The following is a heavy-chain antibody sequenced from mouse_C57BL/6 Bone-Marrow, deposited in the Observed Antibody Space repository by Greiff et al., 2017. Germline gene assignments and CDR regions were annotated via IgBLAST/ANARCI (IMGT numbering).Heavy chain of an antibody. CDR2: ISDGGSYT. J-gene: IGHJ1*03. V-gene: IGHV5-4*03. CDR3: VRLMRYWYFDV. CDR1: GFTFSSYA. Sequence: EVMLVESGGGLVKPGGSLKLSCAASGFTFSSYAMSWVRQTPEKRLEWVATISDGGSYTYYPDNVKGRFTISRDNAKNNLYLQMSHLKSEDTAMYYCVRLMRYWYFDVWGTGTTVTVSS.